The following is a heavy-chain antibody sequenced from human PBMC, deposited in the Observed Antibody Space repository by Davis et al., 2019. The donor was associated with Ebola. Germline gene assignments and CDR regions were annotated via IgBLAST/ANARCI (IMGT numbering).Heavy chain of an antibody. D-gene: IGHD3-3*01. Sequence: GGSLRLSCAASGFTFSSYSMNWVRQAPGRGLEWVSSISSSSTYIYYADSVKGRFTISRDNAKNSLYLQMNSLRAEDTAVYYCARDGRDFWSGPGRMDVWGQGTTVTVSS. CDR1: GFTFSSYS. CDR2: ISSSSTYI. V-gene: IGHV3-21*01. J-gene: IGHJ6*02. CDR3: ARDGRDFWSGPGRMDV.